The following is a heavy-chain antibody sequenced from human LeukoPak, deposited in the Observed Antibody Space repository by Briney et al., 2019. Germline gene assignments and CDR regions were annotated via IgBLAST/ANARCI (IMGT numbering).Heavy chain of an antibody. V-gene: IGHV1-2*02. D-gene: IGHD3-3*01. CDR3: ARAHEIVPPASFRPIGVVSYWFDP. CDR2: INPNSGGT. Sequence: ASVKVSCKASGYTFTSYYMHWVRRAPGQGLEWMGIINPNSGGTNYAQKFQGRVTMTRDTSISTAYMELSRLRSDDTAVYYCARAHEIVPPASFRPIGVVSYWFDPWGQGTLVTVSS. J-gene: IGHJ5*02. CDR1: GYTFTSYY.